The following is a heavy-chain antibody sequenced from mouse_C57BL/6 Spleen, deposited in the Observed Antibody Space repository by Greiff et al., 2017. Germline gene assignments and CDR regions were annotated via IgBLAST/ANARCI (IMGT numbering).Heavy chain of an antibody. D-gene: IGHD2-4*01. CDR1: GYSITSGYY. J-gene: IGHJ4*01. Sequence: VQLKESGPGLVKPSQSLSLTCSVTGYSITSGYYWTWIRQFPGNKLEWMGYISYDGSNNYNPSLQNRISITRDTSENQFFLKLNSVTTEDTATYYCARGDYDYAMDYWGQGTSVTVSS. CDR3: ARGDYDYAMDY. CDR2: ISYDGSN. V-gene: IGHV3-6*01.